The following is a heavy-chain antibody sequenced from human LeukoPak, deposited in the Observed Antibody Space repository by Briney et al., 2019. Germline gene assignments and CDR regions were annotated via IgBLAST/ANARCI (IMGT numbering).Heavy chain of an antibody. Sequence: SVKVSCKASGGTFSSYAISWVRQAPGQGLEWMGGIIPIFGTANYAQKFQGRVTITADESTSTAYTELSSLRSDDTAVYYCAREGGGRLSGSPDAFDIWGQGTMVTVSS. V-gene: IGHV1-69*13. J-gene: IGHJ3*02. CDR3: AREGGGRLSGSPDAFDI. D-gene: IGHD5-12*01. CDR1: GGTFSSYA. CDR2: IIPIFGTA.